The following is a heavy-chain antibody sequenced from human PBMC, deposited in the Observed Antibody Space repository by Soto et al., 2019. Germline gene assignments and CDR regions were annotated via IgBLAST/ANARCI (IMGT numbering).Heavy chain of an antibody. D-gene: IGHD2-15*01. Sequence: QVQLQESGPGLVKPSETLSLTCTVSGGSISSYYWSWIRQPPGKGLEWIGYIYYSGITNYNPSLKSRLTISVDTTKNQFSLKLSSVTAADTAVYYCARTIVGDYMDVWGKGTTVTVSS. V-gene: IGHV4-59*08. CDR1: GGSISSYY. J-gene: IGHJ6*03. CDR3: ARTIVGDYMDV. CDR2: IYYSGIT.